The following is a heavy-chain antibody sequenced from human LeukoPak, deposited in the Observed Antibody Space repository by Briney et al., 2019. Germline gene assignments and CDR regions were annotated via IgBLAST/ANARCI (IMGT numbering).Heavy chain of an antibody. Sequence: PSQTLSLTCSVSGASISSGSYYWSWIRQPAGKGLEWIGRIYTTGSTNYNPSLKSRVTISADTSKNQFSLKLNSVTAADTAVYYCARVSSSSPWTYYYYMDVWGKGTTVTVSS. J-gene: IGHJ6*03. D-gene: IGHD6-6*01. V-gene: IGHV4-61*02. CDR2: IYTTGST. CDR1: GASISSGSYY. CDR3: ARVSSSSPWTYYYYMDV.